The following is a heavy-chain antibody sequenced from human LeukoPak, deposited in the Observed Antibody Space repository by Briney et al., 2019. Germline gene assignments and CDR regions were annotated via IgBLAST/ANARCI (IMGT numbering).Heavy chain of an antibody. CDR1: GGSFSGYY. CDR3: ASQDIVATTDYYYYGMDV. V-gene: IGHV4-34*01. D-gene: IGHD5-12*01. CDR2: INHSGST. J-gene: IGHJ6*02. Sequence: PSETLSLTCAVYGGSFSGYYWSWIRQPPGKGLEWIGEINHSGSTNYNPSLKSRVTISVDTSKNQFSLKLSSVTAADTAVYYCASQDIVATTDYYYYGMDVWGQGTTVTVSS.